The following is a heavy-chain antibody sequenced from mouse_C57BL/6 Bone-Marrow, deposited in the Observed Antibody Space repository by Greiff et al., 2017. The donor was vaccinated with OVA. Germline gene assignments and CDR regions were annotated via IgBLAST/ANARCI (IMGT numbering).Heavy chain of an antibody. D-gene: IGHD1-1*01. CDR3: ARLLPEV. CDR2: IWSGGST. Sequence: QVQLQQSGPGLVQPSQSLSITCTVSGFSLTSYGVHWVRQSPGKGLEWLGVIWSGGSTDYYAAFISRLSISKDNSKSQVFFKMNSLQADDTAIYYCARLLPEVWGTGTTVTVSS. V-gene: IGHV2-2*01. CDR1: GFSLTSYG. J-gene: IGHJ1*03.